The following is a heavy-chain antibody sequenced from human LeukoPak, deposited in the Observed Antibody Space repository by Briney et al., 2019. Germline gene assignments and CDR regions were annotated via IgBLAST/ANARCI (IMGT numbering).Heavy chain of an antibody. D-gene: IGHD3-16*01. V-gene: IGHV3-48*01. CDR2: ISSSSSTI. Sequence: GGSLRLSCAASGFTFSSYSMNWVRQAPGKRLEWVSYISSSSSTIYYADSVKGRFTISRDNAKNSLYLQMNSLRAEDTAVYYCARDASTFDYWGQGTLVTVSS. J-gene: IGHJ4*02. CDR1: GFTFSSYS. CDR3: ARDASTFDY.